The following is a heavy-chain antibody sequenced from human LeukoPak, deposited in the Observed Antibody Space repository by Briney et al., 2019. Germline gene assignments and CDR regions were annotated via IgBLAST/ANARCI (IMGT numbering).Heavy chain of an antibody. CDR1: GFTFSSYA. CDR3: AREDSSTFDY. Sequence: GGSLRLSCAASGFTFSSYAMHWVRQAPGKGLEWVAVISYDGSNKYYADSVKGRFTISRDNSKNTLYLQMNSLRAEDTAVYYCAREDSSTFDYWGEGTLVTVSS. D-gene: IGHD6-13*01. V-gene: IGHV3-30-3*01. CDR2: ISYDGSNK. J-gene: IGHJ4*02.